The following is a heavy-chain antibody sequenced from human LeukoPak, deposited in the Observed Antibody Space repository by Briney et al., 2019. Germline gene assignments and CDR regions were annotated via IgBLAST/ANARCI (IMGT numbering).Heavy chain of an antibody. Sequence: GGSLRLSCAASGFTFRSYRMSWVRQAPGKGLEWVSGISGSGYYTYYADSVKGRFTISRDNSKNTLYIQMNSLRAEDTAVYYCAKDGSWGDYYFYFYMDVWGKGTTVTVSS. CDR3: AKDGSWGDYYFYFYMDV. J-gene: IGHJ6*03. CDR1: GFTFRSYR. V-gene: IGHV3-23*01. CDR2: ISGSGYYT. D-gene: IGHD3-16*01.